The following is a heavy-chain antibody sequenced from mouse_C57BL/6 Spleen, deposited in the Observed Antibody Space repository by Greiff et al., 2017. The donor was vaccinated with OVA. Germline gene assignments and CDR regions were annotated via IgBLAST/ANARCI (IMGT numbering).Heavy chain of an antibody. J-gene: IGHJ3*01. V-gene: IGHV1-55*01. Sequence: VQLQQSGAELVKPGASVKMSCKASGYTFTSYWITWVKQRPGQGLEWIGDIYPGSGSTNYNEKFKSKATLTVDTSSSTAYMQLSSLTSEDSAVYYCARWDYYYGSSYPWFAYWGQGTLVTVSA. CDR3: ARWDYYYGSSYPWFAY. D-gene: IGHD1-1*01. CDR1: GYTFTSYW. CDR2: IYPGSGST.